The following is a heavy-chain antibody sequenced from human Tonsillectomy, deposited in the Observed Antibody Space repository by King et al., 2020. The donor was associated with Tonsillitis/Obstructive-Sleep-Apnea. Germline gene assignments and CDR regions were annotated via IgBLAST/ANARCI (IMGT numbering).Heavy chain of an antibody. J-gene: IGHJ3*02. CDR2: IDPSDSYT. CDR1: GYSFASYW. CDR3: ARGGVGYDFAFDI. D-gene: IGHD5-12*01. V-gene: IGHV5-10-1*01. Sequence: VQLVESGAEVKKPGESLRISCKGSGYSFASYWINWVRQMPGKGLEWMGRIDPSDSYTNYSPSFQGHATFSVDKSISTAYLPWSSLRASDTAIYYCARGGVGYDFAFDIWGQGTMVTVSS.